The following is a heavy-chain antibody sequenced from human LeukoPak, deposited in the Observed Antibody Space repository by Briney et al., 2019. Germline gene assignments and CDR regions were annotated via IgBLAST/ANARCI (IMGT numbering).Heavy chain of an antibody. CDR3: ARGFGVDSSGWYGGFDY. CDR1: GGSSSSGSYY. V-gene: IGHV4-61*02. D-gene: IGHD6-19*01. CDR2: IYNSGST. Sequence: PSQTLSLTCTVSGGSSSSGSYYWSWIRQPAGKGLEWIGRIYNSGSTNYNPSLKSRVTISVDTSKNQFSLKLSSVTAADTAVYYCARGFGVDSSGWYGGFDYWGQGTLVTVSS. J-gene: IGHJ4*02.